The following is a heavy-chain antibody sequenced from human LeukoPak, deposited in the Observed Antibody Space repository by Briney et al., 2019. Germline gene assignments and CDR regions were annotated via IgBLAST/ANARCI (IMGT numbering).Heavy chain of an antibody. CDR2: IYHSGST. D-gene: IGHD6-13*01. Sequence: SETLSLTCTVSGGSISSSSYYWGWIRQPPGKGLEWIGEIYHSGSTNYNPSLKSRVTISVDKSKNQFSLKLSSVTAADTAVYYCASVSSWYFQHWGQGTLVTVSS. J-gene: IGHJ1*01. CDR1: GGSISSSSYY. V-gene: IGHV4-39*07. CDR3: ASVSSWYFQH.